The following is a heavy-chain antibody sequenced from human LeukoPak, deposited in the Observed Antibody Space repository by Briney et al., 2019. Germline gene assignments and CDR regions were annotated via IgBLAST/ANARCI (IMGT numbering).Heavy chain of an antibody. D-gene: IGHD4-17*01. CDR2: MNPNSGNT. CDR3: ARGGDGDYLSLDV. CDR1: GYTFTGYD. Sequence: GASVKVSCKASGYTFTGYDIYWVRPATRQGLEWMAWMNPNSGNTGYAQKFQGRVTMTRNTSISTAYMELSSLRSEDTAVYYCARGGDGDYLSLDVWGQGTTVTVSS. J-gene: IGHJ6*02. V-gene: IGHV1-8*01.